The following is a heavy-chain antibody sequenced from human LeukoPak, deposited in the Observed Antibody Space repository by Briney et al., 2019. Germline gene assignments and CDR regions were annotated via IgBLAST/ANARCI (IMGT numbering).Heavy chain of an antibody. D-gene: IGHD6-13*01. CDR3: AKDSPQIAAAATNYFDY. CDR2: IWYDGSNK. J-gene: IGHJ4*02. V-gene: IGHV3-33*06. Sequence: GGSLRLSCAASGFTFSSYGMHWVRQAPGKGLEWVAVIWYDGSNKYYADSVKGRFTISRDNSKNTLYLQMNSLRAEDTAVYYCAKDSPQIAAAATNYFDYWGQGTLVTVSS. CDR1: GFTFSSYG.